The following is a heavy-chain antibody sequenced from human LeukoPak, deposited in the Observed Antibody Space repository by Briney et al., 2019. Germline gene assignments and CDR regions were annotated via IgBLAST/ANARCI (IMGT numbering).Heavy chain of an antibody. CDR3: ARELLGGRGLS. CDR1: GGSFSGYY. Sequence: PSETLSLTCAVSGGSFSGYYCSWIRQPPGKGLEWIGEINHSGSTNYNPSLTSRVTISVDTPKNQFSLKLSSVTAADTAVYYCARELLGGRGLSWGQGTLVTVSS. CDR2: INHSGST. V-gene: IGHV4-34*01. J-gene: IGHJ4*02. D-gene: IGHD1-26*01.